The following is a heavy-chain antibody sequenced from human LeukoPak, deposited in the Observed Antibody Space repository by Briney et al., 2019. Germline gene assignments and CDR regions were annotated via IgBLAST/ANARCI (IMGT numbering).Heavy chain of an antibody. D-gene: IGHD3-3*01. CDR1: GYTFTGYY. J-gene: IGHJ4*02. CDR3: ARDRAFWSGCLSY. V-gene: IGHV1-2*02. Sequence: WASVKVSCKASGYTFTGYYMHWVRQAPGQGLEWMGWINPNSGGTNYAQKFQGRVTMTRDTSISTAYMELSRLRSDDTAVYYCARDRAFWSGCLSYWGQGTLVTVSS. CDR2: INPNSGGT.